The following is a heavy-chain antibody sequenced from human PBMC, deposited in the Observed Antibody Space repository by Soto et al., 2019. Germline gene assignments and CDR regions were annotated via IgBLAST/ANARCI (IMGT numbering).Heavy chain of an antibody. Sequence: GFLWLSRALSGSWFDTNCTSWVRRAAGKGLEWVSGLRGSGTNTYYADSVKGRFTISRDNSKNTVYLEMNTLKTAETGVYYCAKDEYAEILSPYGGHYGMESWGQGTTVTVSS. J-gene: IGHJ6*02. CDR1: GSWFDTNC. CDR3: AKDEYAEILSPYGGHYGMES. D-gene: IGHD2-2*01. CDR2: LRGSGTNT. V-gene: IGHV3-23*01.